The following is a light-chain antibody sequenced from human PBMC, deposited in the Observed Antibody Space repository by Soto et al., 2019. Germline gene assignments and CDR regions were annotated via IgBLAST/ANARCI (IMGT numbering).Light chain of an antibody. CDR1: QSISSW. V-gene: IGKV1-5*01. J-gene: IGKJ1*01. CDR3: QQYNSYSPWA. CDR2: DAS. Sequence: DIQMTQSPSTLSASVGDRVTITCRASQSISSWLAWYQQKPGKAPKLLTYDASSLESGVPSRFSGSGSGTEFTLTISSLQPDDLATDYGQQYNSYSPWACGQGTKVEIK.